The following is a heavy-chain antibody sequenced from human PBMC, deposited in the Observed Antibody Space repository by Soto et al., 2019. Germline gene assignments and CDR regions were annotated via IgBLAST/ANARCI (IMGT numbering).Heavy chain of an antibody. CDR1: GGTFSSYA. Sequence: SVKVSCKASGGTFSSYAISWVRQAPGQGLEWMGGTIPIFGTANYAQKFQGRVTITADESTSTAYMELSSLRSEDTAVYYCARVDTAMVGGLGSYFDYWGQGTLVTVSS. V-gene: IGHV1-69*13. CDR2: TIPIFGTA. CDR3: ARVDTAMVGGLGSYFDY. D-gene: IGHD5-18*01. J-gene: IGHJ4*02.